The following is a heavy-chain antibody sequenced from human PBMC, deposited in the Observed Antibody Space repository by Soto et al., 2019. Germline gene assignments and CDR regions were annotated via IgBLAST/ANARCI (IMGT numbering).Heavy chain of an antibody. D-gene: IGHD1-26*01. J-gene: IGHJ6*03. CDR2: INSDGSST. CDR3: AREGSGRSGSYYYYYYYMDV. Sequence: GGSLRLSCAASGFTFSSYWMHWVRQAPGKGLVWVSRINSDGSSTSYADSVKGRFTISRDNAKNTLYLQMNSLSAEDTAVYYCAREGSGRSGSYYYYYYYMDVWGKGTTVTVSS. V-gene: IGHV3-74*01. CDR1: GFTFSSYW.